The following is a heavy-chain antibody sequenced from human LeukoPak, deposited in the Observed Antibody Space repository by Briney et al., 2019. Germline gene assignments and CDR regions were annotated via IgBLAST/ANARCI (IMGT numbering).Heavy chain of an antibody. V-gene: IGHV4-39*01. J-gene: IGHJ4*02. CDR1: GDSVSSDKYH. CDR2: IYYSGST. CDR3: ARLGWWDS. Sequence: SETLSLTCTVSGDSVSSDKYHWGWIRQPPGKGLEWIGSIYYSGSTYYNPSLNSRVTISVDTSKNQFSLKLSSVTAADTAVYYCARLGWWDSWGQGTLVTVSS. D-gene: IGHD2-15*01.